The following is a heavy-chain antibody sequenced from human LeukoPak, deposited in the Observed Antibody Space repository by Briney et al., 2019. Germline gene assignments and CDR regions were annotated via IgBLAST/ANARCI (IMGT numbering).Heavy chain of an antibody. D-gene: IGHD5-24*01. Sequence: GESLKISCKGSGYRFTSYWIGWVRQMPGKGLEWMGTIYPGDSDARYSPSFQGQVTFSADKSISTAYLQWTTLKASDTAVYYCVLQMANSALDIWGQGTMVTVSS. V-gene: IGHV5-51*01. CDR1: GYRFTSYW. CDR3: VLQMANSALDI. J-gene: IGHJ3*02. CDR2: IYPGDSDA.